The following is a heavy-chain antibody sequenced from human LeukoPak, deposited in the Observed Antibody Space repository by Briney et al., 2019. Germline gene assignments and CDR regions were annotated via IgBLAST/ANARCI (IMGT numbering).Heavy chain of an antibody. V-gene: IGHV3-48*03. Sequence: GGSLRLSCAASGFTFSSYEMNWVRQAPGKGLEWVSYISSSGSTIYYADSVKGRFTIFRDNAKNSLYLQMNSLRAEDTAVYYCARDGPNGMDVWGQGTTVTVSS. CDR3: ARDGPNGMDV. CDR1: GFTFSSYE. J-gene: IGHJ6*02. CDR2: ISSSGSTI.